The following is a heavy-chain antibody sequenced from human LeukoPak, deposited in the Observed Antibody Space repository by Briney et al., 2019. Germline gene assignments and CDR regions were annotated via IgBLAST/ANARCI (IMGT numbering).Heavy chain of an antibody. D-gene: IGHD2-15*01. CDR2: ISSSGSTI. Sequence: AGGSLRLSCAASGFTFSSYEMNWVRQAPGKGLEWVSYISSSGSTIYYADSVKGRFTISRDNAKNSLYLQMNSLRADDTAVYYCARDGAFYCSGGSCPFDYWGQGTLVTVSS. CDR3: ARDGAFYCSGGSCPFDY. J-gene: IGHJ4*02. V-gene: IGHV3-48*03. CDR1: GFTFSSYE.